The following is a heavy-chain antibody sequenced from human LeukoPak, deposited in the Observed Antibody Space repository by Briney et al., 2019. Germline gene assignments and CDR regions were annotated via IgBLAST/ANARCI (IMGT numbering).Heavy chain of an antibody. CDR1: GGSISSYY. Sequence: SGTLSLTCTVSGGSISSYYWSWIRQPPGKGLEWIGYIYYSGSTNYNPSLKSRVTISVDTSNNQFSLKLSSVTAADTAVYYCARVTRHGSDYWGQGTLVTVSS. D-gene: IGHD1-26*01. CDR3: ARVTRHGSDY. V-gene: IGHV4-59*01. CDR2: IYYSGST. J-gene: IGHJ4*02.